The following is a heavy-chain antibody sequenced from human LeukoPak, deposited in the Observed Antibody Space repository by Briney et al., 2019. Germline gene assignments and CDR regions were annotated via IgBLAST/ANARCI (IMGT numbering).Heavy chain of an antibody. Sequence: GSLRLSCAASGFTFSSYSMNWIRQPPGKGLEWIGSIYYSGSTYYNPSLKSRVTISVDTSKNQFSLKLSSVTAADTAVYYCARLPRGAAAGLNWFDPWGQGTLVTVSS. CDR2: IYYSGST. V-gene: IGHV4-39*01. CDR1: GFTFSSYS. J-gene: IGHJ5*02. CDR3: ARLPRGAAAGLNWFDP. D-gene: IGHD6-13*01.